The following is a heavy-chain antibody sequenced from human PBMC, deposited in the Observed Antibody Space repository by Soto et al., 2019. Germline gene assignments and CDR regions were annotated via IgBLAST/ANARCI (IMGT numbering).Heavy chain of an antibody. CDR1: GYTFNRHG. Sequence: QVHLVQSGGEVKKPGASVKVSCKASGYTFNRHGITWVRQAPGQGLEWMGWISGYNGDINYEQKFQGRVTLSSDTLTSTVYLELKSLRFDATAVYYCARVRIVGAREIDFWGQGTLVTVSS. CDR2: ISGYNGDI. CDR3: ARVRIVGAREIDF. V-gene: IGHV1-18*04. D-gene: IGHD1-26*01. J-gene: IGHJ4*02.